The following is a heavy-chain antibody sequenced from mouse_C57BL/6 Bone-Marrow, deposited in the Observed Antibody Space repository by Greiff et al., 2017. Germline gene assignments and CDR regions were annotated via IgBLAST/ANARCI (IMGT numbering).Heavy chain of an antibody. Sequence: VQLQQSGAELVKPGASVKLSCKASGYTFTSYWMHWVKQRPGQGLEWIGMIHPNSGSTNYNEKFKSKATLTVDKSSSTAYMQLSSLTSEDSAVYYCVTITTVVAHWYFDVWGTGTTVTVSS. CDR2: IHPNSGST. J-gene: IGHJ1*03. CDR3: VTITTVVAHWYFDV. D-gene: IGHD1-1*01. V-gene: IGHV1-64*01. CDR1: GYTFTSYW.